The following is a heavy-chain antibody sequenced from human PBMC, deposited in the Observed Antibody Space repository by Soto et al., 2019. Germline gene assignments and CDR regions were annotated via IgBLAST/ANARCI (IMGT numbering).Heavy chain of an antibody. Sequence: SETLSLTCTFSGGSINRSYRSWIRQPSGKGLEWIGYIYYSGSTNYNPSLKSRVTISVDTSKNQFSLKLSSVTAADTAVYYCARVVTMIVVAPGNWFDPWGQGTLVTVS. CDR2: IYYSGST. CDR1: GGSINRSY. CDR3: ARVVTMIVVAPGNWFDP. D-gene: IGHD3-22*01. V-gene: IGHV4-59*01. J-gene: IGHJ5*02.